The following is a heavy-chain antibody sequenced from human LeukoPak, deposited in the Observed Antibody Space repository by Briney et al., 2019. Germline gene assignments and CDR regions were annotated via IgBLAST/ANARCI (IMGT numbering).Heavy chain of an antibody. CDR1: GFTFSSYA. D-gene: IGHD2-15*01. CDR3: AREVTSGMYLLDY. J-gene: IGHJ4*02. CDR2: ISYDGSNK. Sequence: GGSLRLSCAASGFTFSSYAMHWVRQAPGKGLEWVALISYDGSNKYYADSVKGRFTISSDNSKNTLYLQMNSLRAEDTAVYFCAREVTSGMYLLDYWGQGTLVTVSS. V-gene: IGHV3-30*04.